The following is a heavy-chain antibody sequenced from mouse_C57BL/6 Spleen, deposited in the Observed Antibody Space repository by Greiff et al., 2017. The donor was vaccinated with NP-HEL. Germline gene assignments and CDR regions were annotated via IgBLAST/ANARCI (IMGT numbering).Heavy chain of an antibody. Sequence: QVQLQQSGAELMKPGASVKLSCKASGYTFTGYWIEWVKQRPGHGLEWIGEILPGSGSTNYNEKFKGKATLPAETSSNTAYMQLSSLTTEDSAICSCAKEFASVVATDYWGQGTTLTVSS. D-gene: IGHD1-1*01. J-gene: IGHJ2*01. V-gene: IGHV1-9*01. CDR1: GYTFTGYW. CDR3: AKEFASVVATDY. CDR2: ILPGSGST.